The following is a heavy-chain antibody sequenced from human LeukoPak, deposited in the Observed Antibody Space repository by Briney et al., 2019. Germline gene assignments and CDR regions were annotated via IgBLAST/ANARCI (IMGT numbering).Heavy chain of an antibody. CDR2: ISVYNGNT. Sequence: ASVKVSCKASGYTFTSYGISWVRQAPGQGLEWMGWISVYNGNTKYAQNLQGRVTMTTDTSTSTAYMELRSLRSDDTAVYYCARLADCSSSSCRSFAYWGQGSLVTVSS. V-gene: IGHV1-18*01. CDR3: ARLADCSSSSCRSFAY. CDR1: GYTFTSYG. D-gene: IGHD2-2*01. J-gene: IGHJ4*02.